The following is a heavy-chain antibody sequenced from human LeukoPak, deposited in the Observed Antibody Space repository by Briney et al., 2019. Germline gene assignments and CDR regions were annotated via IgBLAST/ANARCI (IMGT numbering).Heavy chain of an antibody. Sequence: SETLSLTCAVSGGSISSSNWWSWVRQPPGKGLEWIGEIYHSGSTNYNPSLKSRVTISVDKSKNQFSLKLSSVTAADTAVYYCARTYSYGSGSYLRDAFDIWGQGTMVTVSS. D-gene: IGHD3-10*01. V-gene: IGHV4-4*02. CDR2: IYHSGST. CDR3: ARTYSYGSGSYLRDAFDI. CDR1: GGSISSSNW. J-gene: IGHJ3*02.